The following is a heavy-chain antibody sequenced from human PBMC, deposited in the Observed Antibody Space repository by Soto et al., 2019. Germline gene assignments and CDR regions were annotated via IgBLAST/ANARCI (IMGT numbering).Heavy chain of an antibody. Sequence: PGESLKISCKGSGYSFTSYWISWVRQMPGKGLEWMGRIDPSDSYTNYSPSFQGHVTISADKSISTAYLQWSSLKASDTAMYYCATGGGCSSTSCYYYNGMDVWGQGTTVTVSS. V-gene: IGHV5-10-1*01. CDR2: IDPSDSYT. D-gene: IGHD2-2*01. J-gene: IGHJ6*02. CDR1: GYSFTSYW. CDR3: ATGGGCSSTSCYYYNGMDV.